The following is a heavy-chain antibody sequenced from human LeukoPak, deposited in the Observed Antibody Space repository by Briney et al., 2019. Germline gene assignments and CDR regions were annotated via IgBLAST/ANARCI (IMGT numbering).Heavy chain of an antibody. CDR2: ISGSGGST. D-gene: IGHD5-18*01. V-gene: IGHV3-23*01. CDR3: AKDPGYSYDIWDGGGYYYYMDV. J-gene: IGHJ6*03. CDR1: GFTFSSYA. Sequence: GGSLRLSCAASGFTFSSYAMSWVSQAPGKGLEWVSAISGSGGSTYYADSAKGRFTISRDNSKNTLYLQMNSLRAEDTAVYYCAKDPGYSYDIWDGGGYYYYMDVWGKGTTVTISS.